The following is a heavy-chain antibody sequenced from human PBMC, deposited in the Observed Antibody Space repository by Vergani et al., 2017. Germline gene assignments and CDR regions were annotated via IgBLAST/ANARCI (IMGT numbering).Heavy chain of an antibody. CDR1: FDSIRNLY. CDR3: GRVADFYGLGSRLLDL. J-gene: IGHJ5*02. Sequence: QAQLQESGPGLVKSSETLSLTCSVSFDSIRNLYCNWIRQPPGKRLEWIGSIHYSENTNYNPSLKTRVTISVDTSKNQFSLTLTSVTAADTAVYYCGRVADFYGLGSRLLDLWGQGILVTVSS. V-gene: IGHV4-59*11. D-gene: IGHD3-10*01. CDR2: IHYSENT.